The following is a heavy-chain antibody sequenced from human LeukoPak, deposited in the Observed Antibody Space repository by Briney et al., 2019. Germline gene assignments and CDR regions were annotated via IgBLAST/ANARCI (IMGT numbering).Heavy chain of an antibody. V-gene: IGHV3-43*01. Sequence: PGGSPRLSCSASGFTFDDYTMHWVRQAPGKGLEWVSLISWDGGSTYYAASLKGRFTISRDNSKNSLYLQMNSLRTEDTALYYCANHPPSYSSSGYYFDYWAREPWSPSPQ. D-gene: IGHD6-13*01. CDR1: GFTFDDYT. CDR3: ANHPPSYSSSGYYFDY. CDR2: ISWDGGST. J-gene: IGHJ4*02.